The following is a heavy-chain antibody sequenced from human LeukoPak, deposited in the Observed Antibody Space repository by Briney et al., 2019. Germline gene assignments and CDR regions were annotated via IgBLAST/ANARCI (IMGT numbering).Heavy chain of an antibody. Sequence: GGSLRLSCAASGFTFSSYVMGWVRQAPGKGLEWVSGIGTSGSSTYYADSVRGRFTISRDNSKNTLYLQMNSLRAEDTAVYYCAREYYYGSGTPFDLWGRGTLVTVSS. D-gene: IGHD3-10*01. V-gene: IGHV3-23*01. CDR1: GFTFSSYV. CDR3: AREYYYGSGTPFDL. J-gene: IGHJ2*01. CDR2: IGTSGSST.